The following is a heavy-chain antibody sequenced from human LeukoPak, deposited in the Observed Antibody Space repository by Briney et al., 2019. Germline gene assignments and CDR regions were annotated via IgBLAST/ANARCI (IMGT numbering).Heavy chain of an antibody. D-gene: IGHD3-3*01. J-gene: IGHJ4*02. V-gene: IGHV3-23*01. CDR1: GFTFSSYA. CDR3: ARPRYDFWSAFDY. Sequence: PGGSLRLSCAASGFTFSSYAISWVRPAPGKGLEWVSGFSGSGGSTHYADSVKGRFTISRDNSKNTLYLQMNSLRAEDTAVYYCARPRYDFWSAFDYWGQGILVTVSS. CDR2: FSGSGGST.